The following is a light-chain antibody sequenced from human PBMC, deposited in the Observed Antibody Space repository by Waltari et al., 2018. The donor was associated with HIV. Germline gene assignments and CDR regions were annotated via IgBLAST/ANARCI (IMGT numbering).Light chain of an antibody. CDR3: QQYYATSVT. CDR2: WAS. J-gene: IGKJ4*01. V-gene: IGKV4-1*01. CDR1: QSLFSSSKNKNF. Sequence: DIVMTQSPAFLSVSLGERATINCKSSQSLFSSSKNKNFLAWYQVKPQQAPKLLIYWASTRHGGVPGRFSGSGSGADFTLTIDSLQLEDVAVYYCQQYYATSVTFGGGT.